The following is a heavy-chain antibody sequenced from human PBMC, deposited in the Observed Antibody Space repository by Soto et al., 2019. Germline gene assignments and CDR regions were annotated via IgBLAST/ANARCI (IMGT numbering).Heavy chain of an antibody. J-gene: IGHJ4*02. Sequence: GGSLRLSCSGSGFTFSSFSMQWVRQAPGKGLEDVSAISSNGGSTYYANSVKGRFTISRDNSKNTLYLQMGSLRAEDMAVYYCARRDGYNFDYWGQGTLVTVSS. CDR1: GFTFSSFS. V-gene: IGHV3-64*01. D-gene: IGHD5-12*01. CDR3: ARRDGYNFDY. CDR2: ISSNGGST.